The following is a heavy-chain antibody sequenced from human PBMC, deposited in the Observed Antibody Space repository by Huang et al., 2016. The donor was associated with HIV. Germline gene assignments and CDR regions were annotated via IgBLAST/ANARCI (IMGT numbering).Heavy chain of an antibody. Sequence: QVQLQQWGAGLLKPSETLSLRCAVYGGSPSGYHWTWIRQAPGKGLEWIGEINQSGSTNYNPSLKGRIIISLDTSKNQFSMNVSAVAAADTAVYYCARGRRYEYVWGSYRYGPFEFWGQGSSVTVTS. J-gene: IGHJ5*01. D-gene: IGHD3-16*02. V-gene: IGHV4-34*01. CDR3: ARGRRYEYVWGSYRYGPFEF. CDR2: INQSGST. CDR1: GGSPSGYH.